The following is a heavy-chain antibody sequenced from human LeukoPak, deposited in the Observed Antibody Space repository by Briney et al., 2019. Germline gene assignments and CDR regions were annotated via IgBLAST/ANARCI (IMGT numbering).Heavy chain of an antibody. Sequence: SETLSLTCTVSGGSFSSSSYYWGWIRQPPGKGLEWIGSIFYPGNTYYNPSLKSRVTISVYTSKNQFSLKLSSVTAADTAVFYCARLDSSGRSIDDYWGQGTLVTVSS. J-gene: IGHJ4*02. D-gene: IGHD3-22*01. CDR2: IFYPGNT. CDR1: GGSFSSSSYY. V-gene: IGHV4-39*01. CDR3: ARLDSSGRSIDDY.